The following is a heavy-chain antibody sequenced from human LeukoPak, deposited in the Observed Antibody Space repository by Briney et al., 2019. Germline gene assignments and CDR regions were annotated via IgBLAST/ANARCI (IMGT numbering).Heavy chain of an antibody. D-gene: IGHD3-3*01. Sequence: SETLTLTCAVYGGSFSGYYWSWIRQPPGKGLEWIGEIKHSGSTNYNPSLKSRVTISVDTSKNQFSLKLSSVTAADTAVYYCARIGVEDYFDYWGQGTLVTVSS. CDR3: ARIGVEDYFDY. J-gene: IGHJ4*02. V-gene: IGHV4-34*01. CDR2: IKHSGST. CDR1: GGSFSGYY.